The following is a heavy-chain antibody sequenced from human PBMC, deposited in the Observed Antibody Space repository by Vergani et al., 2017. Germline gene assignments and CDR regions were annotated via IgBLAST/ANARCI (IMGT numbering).Heavy chain of an antibody. V-gene: IGHV3-33*03. CDR1: GFTFSSYG. Sequence: QVQLVESGGGVVQPGRSLRLSCAASGFTFSSYGMHWVRQAPGKGLEWVAVIWYDGSNKYYADSVKGRFTISRDNAKNSLYLQMNSLRAEDTAVYYCASTGDSSSWYTNYYYGMDVWGQGTTVTVSS. J-gene: IGHJ6*02. CDR2: IWYDGSNK. CDR3: ASTGDSSSWYTNYYYGMDV. D-gene: IGHD6-13*01.